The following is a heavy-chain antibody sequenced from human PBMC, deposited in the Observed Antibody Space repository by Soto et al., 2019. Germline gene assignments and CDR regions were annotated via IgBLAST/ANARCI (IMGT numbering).Heavy chain of an antibody. Sequence: GGSLRLSCAASGFTFSSYAMSLVRQAPGKGLEWVSTITGSGGSTNHADSVKGRFTISRDNSKNTLYLQMNSLRVEDTAIYFCAKDISATLYYFDYWGQGTLVTVSS. D-gene: IGHD6-25*01. CDR2: ITGSGGST. V-gene: IGHV3-23*01. CDR3: AKDISATLYYFDY. J-gene: IGHJ4*02. CDR1: GFTFSSYA.